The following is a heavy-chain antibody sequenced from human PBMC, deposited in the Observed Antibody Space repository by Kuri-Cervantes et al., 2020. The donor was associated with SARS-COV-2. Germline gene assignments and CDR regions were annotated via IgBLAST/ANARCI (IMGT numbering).Heavy chain of an antibody. CDR2: IYTSRRT. D-gene: IGHD6-19*01. Sequence: SETLSLTCTVSGGSISSYYWSWIRQPAGKGLDCIGRIYTSRRTNYDPSFRSRVTMSVDTSKYQFSLRLSSVTAADTAVYNCASPRLPQCAAFDIWGQGTMVTISS. CDR1: GGSISSYY. J-gene: IGHJ3*02. V-gene: IGHV4-4*07. CDR3: ASPRLPQCAAFDI.